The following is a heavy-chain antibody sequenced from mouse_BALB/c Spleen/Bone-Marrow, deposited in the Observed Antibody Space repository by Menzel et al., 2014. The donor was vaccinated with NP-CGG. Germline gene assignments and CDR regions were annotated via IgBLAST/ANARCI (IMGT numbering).Heavy chain of an antibody. J-gene: IGHJ3*01. CDR1: GFTFSSYT. CDR2: ISSGGGNT. V-gene: IGHV5-9*03. D-gene: IGHD3-1*01. Sequence: EVKLVESGGGLVKPGGSLKLSCAASGFTFSSYTMSWVRQTPEKRLEWVATISSGGGNTDYPDSVKGRFTISRDNAKNNLYLQMSSLRSEDTALYYCARYGSGTFAYWGQGTLVTVSA. CDR3: ARYGSGTFAY.